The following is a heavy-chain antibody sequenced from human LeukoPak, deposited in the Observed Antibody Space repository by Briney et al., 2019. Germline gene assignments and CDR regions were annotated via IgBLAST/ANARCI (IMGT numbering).Heavy chain of an antibody. CDR2: ISSSSSYI. D-gene: IGHD6-13*01. Sequence: GGPLRLSCAASGFTFSSYWMSWVRQAPGKGLEWVSSISSSSSYIYYADSVKGRFTISRDNAKNSLYLQMNSLRAEDTAVYYCASSSWSKIGGQGTLVTVSS. V-gene: IGHV3-21*01. CDR1: GFTFSSYW. J-gene: IGHJ4*02. CDR3: ASSSWSKI.